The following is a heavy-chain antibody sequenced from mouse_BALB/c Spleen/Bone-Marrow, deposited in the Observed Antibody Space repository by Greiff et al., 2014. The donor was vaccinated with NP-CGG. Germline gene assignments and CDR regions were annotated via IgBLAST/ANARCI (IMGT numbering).Heavy chain of an antibody. V-gene: IGHV14-3*02. CDR2: IDPANGNT. CDR3: TRGYGNYALYYYAMDY. Sequence: EVKLVESGAELVKPGASVKLSCTASGFNIKDTYMHWVKQRPEQGLEWIGRIDPANGNTKYDPKLQGTATITADTSSNTAYLQLSSLTSEDTAVYYCTRGYGNYALYYYAMDYWGQGTSVTVSS. J-gene: IGHJ4*01. D-gene: IGHD2-10*02. CDR1: GFNIKDTY.